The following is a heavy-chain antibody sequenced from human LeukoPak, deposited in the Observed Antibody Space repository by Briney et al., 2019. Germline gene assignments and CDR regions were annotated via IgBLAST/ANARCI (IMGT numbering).Heavy chain of an antibody. D-gene: IGHD3-9*01. J-gene: IGHJ4*02. CDR2: INHSGST. Sequence: SETLSLTCAVYDGSFSGYYWTWIRQPPGMGLEWIGEINHSGSTNYNPSLKSRVTISVDTSKNQFSLKLTSVTAADTAVYYCARVHGYYDILTGYYRYYFDYWGQGTLVTVSS. V-gene: IGHV4-34*01. CDR1: DGSFSGYY. CDR3: ARVHGYYDILTGYYRYYFDY.